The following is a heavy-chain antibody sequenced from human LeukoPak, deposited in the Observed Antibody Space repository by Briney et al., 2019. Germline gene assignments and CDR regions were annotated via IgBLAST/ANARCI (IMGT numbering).Heavy chain of an antibody. Sequence: PSETLSLTCAVYGGSFSGYYWSWIRQPPGKGLEWIGEINHSGSTNYNPSLKSRVTISVDTSKNQFSLKLSSVTAADTAVYYCARGVTTVVTGYYYYYYMDVWGRGTMVTVSS. J-gene: IGHJ6*03. V-gene: IGHV4-34*01. CDR2: INHSGST. CDR3: ARGVTTVVTGYYYYYYMDV. D-gene: IGHD4-23*01. CDR1: GGSFSGYY.